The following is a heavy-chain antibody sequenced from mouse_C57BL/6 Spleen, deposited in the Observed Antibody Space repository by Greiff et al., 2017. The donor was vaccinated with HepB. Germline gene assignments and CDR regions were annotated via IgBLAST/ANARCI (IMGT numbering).Heavy chain of an antibody. CDR3: ARPKLGGSRYFDY. CDR2: IDPSDSYT. V-gene: IGHV1-59*01. D-gene: IGHD4-1*01. CDR1: GYTFTSYW. J-gene: IGHJ2*01. Sequence: QVQLQQPGAELVRPGTSVKLSCKASGYTFTSYWMHWVKQRPGQGLEWIGVIDPSDSYTNYNQKFKGKATLTVDTSSSTAYMQPSSLTSEDAAVHYCARPKLGGSRYFDYGGQGTTRTGSA.